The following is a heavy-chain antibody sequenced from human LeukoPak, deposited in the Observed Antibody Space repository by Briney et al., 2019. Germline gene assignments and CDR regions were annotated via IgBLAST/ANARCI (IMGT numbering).Heavy chain of an antibody. CDR3: ARDRRHIVVVTAMIDAFDI. CDR2: ISAYNGNT. Sequence: ASVKVSCKASGYTFTSYGISWVRQAPGQGLEWMGWISAYNGNTNYAQKFQGRVTITADKSTSTAYMELSSLRSEDTAVYYCARDRRHIVVVTAMIDAFDIWGQGTMVTVSS. CDR1: GYTFTSYG. V-gene: IGHV1-18*01. D-gene: IGHD2-21*02. J-gene: IGHJ3*02.